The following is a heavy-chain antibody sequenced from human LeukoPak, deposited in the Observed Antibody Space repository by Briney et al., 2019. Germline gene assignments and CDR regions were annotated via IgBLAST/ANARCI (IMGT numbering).Heavy chain of an antibody. J-gene: IGHJ6*03. Sequence: GGSLRLSCVASGFIFSSYAMSWVRQAPGKGLEWVSYGGSGGSTYYADSVKGRFTVSRDNSKSTLYLQMNSLTAEDTAVYYCAKMRGQYYHSYYMGAWGKGTTVTVSS. V-gene: IGHV3-23*01. CDR2: GGSGGST. CDR3: AKMRGQYYHSYYMGA. CDR1: GFIFSSYA.